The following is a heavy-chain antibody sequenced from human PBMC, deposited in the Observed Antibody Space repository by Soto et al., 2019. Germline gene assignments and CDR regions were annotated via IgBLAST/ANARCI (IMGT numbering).Heavy chain of an antibody. CDR3: TTDPYSSSNYYYYGMDV. V-gene: IGHV3-15*01. J-gene: IGHJ6*02. D-gene: IGHD6-6*01. Sequence: EVQLVESGGGLVKPGGSLRLSCAASGFTFSNAWMSWVRQAPGKGLAWVGRIKSKTDGGTTDYAAPVKGRFTISRDDSKNTLYLQMNSLKTEDTAVYYCTTDPYSSSNYYYYGMDVWGQGTTVTVSS. CDR2: IKSKTDGGTT. CDR1: GFTFSNAW.